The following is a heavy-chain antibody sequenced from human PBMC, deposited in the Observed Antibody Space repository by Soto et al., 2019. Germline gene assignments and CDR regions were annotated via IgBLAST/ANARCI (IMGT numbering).Heavy chain of an antibody. Sequence: GGSLRLSCAASGFTFSDNYIHWIRPAPGKGLEWISYISGNGEIIQYAASARGRFTISRDNAENSVYLEMDSLRAEDTALYYCARDVDADFRTDFDYWGRGTLVTV. CDR3: ARDVDADFRTDFDY. J-gene: IGHJ4*02. V-gene: IGHV3-11*01. CDR2: ISGNGEII. CDR1: GFTFSDNY. D-gene: IGHD4-17*01.